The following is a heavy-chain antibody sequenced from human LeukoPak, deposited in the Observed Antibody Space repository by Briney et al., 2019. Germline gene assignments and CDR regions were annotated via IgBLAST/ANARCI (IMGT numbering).Heavy chain of an antibody. CDR1: GFTFSSYS. Sequence: GGSLRLSCAASGFTFSSYSMNWVRQAPGKGLEWVSSISSSSSYIYYADSVKGRFTISRDNAKNSLYLQMNSLRAEDTALYYCARDTHYYGSGSPAFDIWGQGTMVTVSS. CDR3: ARDTHYYGSGSPAFDI. J-gene: IGHJ3*02. CDR2: ISSSSSYI. V-gene: IGHV3-21*01. D-gene: IGHD3-10*01.